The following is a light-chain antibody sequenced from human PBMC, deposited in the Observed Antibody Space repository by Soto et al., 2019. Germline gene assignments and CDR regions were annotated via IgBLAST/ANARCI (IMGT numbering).Light chain of an antibody. CDR1: QSVSSN. CDR2: GAS. J-gene: IGKJ3*01. Sequence: EIVMTQSPATLSVSPGERATLSCRASQSVSSNLAWYQQKPGQAPRLLIYGASTRATGIPARFSGSGSGTDFTLTISRLEPEDFAVYYCQQYGSSPFGPGTKVDIK. V-gene: IGKV3-15*01. CDR3: QQYGSSP.